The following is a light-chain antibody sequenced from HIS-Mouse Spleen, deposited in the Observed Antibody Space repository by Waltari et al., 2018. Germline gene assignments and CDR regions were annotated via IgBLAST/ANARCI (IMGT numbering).Light chain of an antibody. Sequence: QSALTQPPSASGSPGQSVTISCTGPSSDVGGYHYVSWYQQHPGKAPKLMSYEVSKRPSGVPDRFSGSKSGNTASLTVSGLQAEDEADYYCSSYAGSNNYVFGTGTKVTVL. CDR2: EVS. J-gene: IGLJ1*01. V-gene: IGLV2-8*01. CDR3: SSYAGSNNYV. CDR1: SSDVGGYHY.